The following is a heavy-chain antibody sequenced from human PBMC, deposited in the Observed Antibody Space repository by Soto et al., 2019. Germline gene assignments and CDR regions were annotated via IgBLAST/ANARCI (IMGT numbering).Heavy chain of an antibody. CDR3: ARGPILPGATSWLDP. Sequence: QVQLVQSGAEVKTPGSSVEVSCKASGGIFSSFSITWVRQVPGHGLEWMGGIIPTTGTPNYAEKFQGRLTLTADGSRRTAYLVLSSLKSEDTAVYYCARGPILPGATSWLDPWGQGTVVIVSS. CDR1: GGIFSSFS. D-gene: IGHD2-2*01. V-gene: IGHV1-69*01. CDR2: IIPTTGTP. J-gene: IGHJ5*02.